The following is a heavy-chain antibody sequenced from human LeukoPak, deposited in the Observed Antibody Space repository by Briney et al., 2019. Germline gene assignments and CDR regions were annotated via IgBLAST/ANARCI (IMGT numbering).Heavy chain of an antibody. Sequence: TSGTLSLTCTVSGDSINNYYWSWIRQPPGKGLEWLGNINYSGSTNSNPSLKSRATISVDMSRKHFFLDLSSVTAADTAVYYCARAVHYSGTSDQYTGGWYYFDFWGQGTLVTVSS. J-gene: IGHJ4*02. CDR1: GDSINNYY. CDR2: INYSGST. V-gene: IGHV4-59*01. CDR3: ARAVHYSGTSDQYTGGWYYFDF. D-gene: IGHD3-10*01.